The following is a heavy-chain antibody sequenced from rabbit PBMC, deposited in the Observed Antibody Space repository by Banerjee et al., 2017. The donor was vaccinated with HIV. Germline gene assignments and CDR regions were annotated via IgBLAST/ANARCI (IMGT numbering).Heavy chain of an antibody. CDR1: GFSFSSTYF. CDR2: IGTSSGKR. J-gene: IGHJ4*01. Sequence: QSLEESGGDLVKPGASLTLTCTASGFSFSSTYFMCWVRQAPGKGLEWIGCIGTSSGKRWYATWAKGRFTISKTSSTTVTLQMTSLTAADTATYFCAREISSYLDYFNLWGQGTLVTVS. D-gene: IGHD8-1*01. V-gene: IGHV1S40*01. CDR3: AREISSYLDYFNL.